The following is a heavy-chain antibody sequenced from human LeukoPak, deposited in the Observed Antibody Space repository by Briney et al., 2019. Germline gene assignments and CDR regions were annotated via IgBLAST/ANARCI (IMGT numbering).Heavy chain of an antibody. CDR2: ISTHGTT. CDR3: ARDVTGTTNAFDI. Sequence: NPSETLSLTCSVSGPSITHYLWSWIRQPAGQRLEWIGRISTHGTTTYNPSLNSRVTMSRAPSRSQVPLKLSSGTAADTAIYFCARDVTGTTNAFDICGQGRMFTVSS. V-gene: IGHV4-4*07. CDR1: GPSITHYL. D-gene: IGHD1-20*01. J-gene: IGHJ3*02.